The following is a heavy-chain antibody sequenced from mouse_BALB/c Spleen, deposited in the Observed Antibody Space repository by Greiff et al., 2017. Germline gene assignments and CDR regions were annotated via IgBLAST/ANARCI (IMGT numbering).Heavy chain of an antibody. CDR1: GYTFTDYY. V-gene: IGHV1-77*01. CDR3: ARPIYYSYAMDY. Sequence: VQRVESGAELARPGASVKLSCKASGYTFTDYYINWVKQRTGQGLEWIGEIYPGSGNTYYNEKFKGKATLTADKSSSTAYMQLSSLTSEDSAVYFCARPIYYSYAMDYWGQGTSVTVSS. CDR2: IYPGSGNT. D-gene: IGHD2-12*01. J-gene: IGHJ4*01.